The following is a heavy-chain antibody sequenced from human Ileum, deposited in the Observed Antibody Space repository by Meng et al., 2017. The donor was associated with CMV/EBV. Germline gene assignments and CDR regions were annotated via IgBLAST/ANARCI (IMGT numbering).Heavy chain of an antibody. CDR1: GDSISNYF. J-gene: IGHJ4*02. CDR2: ISPSGNI. V-gene: IGHV4-4*07. Sequence: HLQESRPVLVRPSATLSLTCTVSGDSISNYFWSWIRRPAGKKLEWIGRISPSGNINYIPSLKGRVTMSLDTSNNQIFLNLTSVTAADTALYYCARGESRGYYYFDYWGQGILVTVPS. CDR3: ARGESRGYYYFDY. D-gene: IGHD3-22*01.